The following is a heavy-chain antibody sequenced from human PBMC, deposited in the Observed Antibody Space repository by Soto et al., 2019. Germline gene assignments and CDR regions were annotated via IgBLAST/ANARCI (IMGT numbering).Heavy chain of an antibody. V-gene: IGHV3-23*01. CDR3: VTRYDYGDLRNCFVP. J-gene: IGHJ5*02. CDR2: ISGTGGRT. D-gene: IGHD4-17*01. CDR1: GLTFSSNA. Sequence: EVQLLESGGGLVQSGGSLRLSCEVSGLTFSSNAMGWVRQAPGKGLDWVSAISGTGGRTYYADSVRGRFTISRDNSKNTVYLQMSSLSAEDTAVYYCVTRYDYGDLRNCFVPWGKGTLVTVSS.